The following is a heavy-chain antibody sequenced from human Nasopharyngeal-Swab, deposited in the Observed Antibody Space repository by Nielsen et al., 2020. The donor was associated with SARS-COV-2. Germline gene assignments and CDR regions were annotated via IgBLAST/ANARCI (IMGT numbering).Heavy chain of an antibody. CDR1: GGSVSSGSYY. CDR3: ARVGRQLWFEELTGASWFDP. CDR2: IYYSGST. J-gene: IGHJ5*02. V-gene: IGHV4-61*01. Sequence: SETLSLTCTVSGGSVSSGSYYWSWIRQPPGKGLEWIGYIYYSGSTNYNPSLKSRVTISVDTSKNQFSLKLSSVTAADTAVYYCARVGRQLWFEELTGASWFDPWGQGTLVTVSS. D-gene: IGHD3-10*01.